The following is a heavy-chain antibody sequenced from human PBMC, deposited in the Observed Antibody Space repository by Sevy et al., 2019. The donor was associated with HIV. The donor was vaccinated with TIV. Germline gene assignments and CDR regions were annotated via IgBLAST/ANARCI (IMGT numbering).Heavy chain of an antibody. CDR3: ARDNENYYDSRGYHYLFDY. CDR1: GFTFSSYA. CDR2: ISYDGSKK. V-gene: IGHV3-30-3*01. Sequence: GGSLRLSCAASGFTFSSYAMHWVRQAPAKGLEWVGYISYDGSKKFYADSVRGRFTISRDSSGNTLFLQMNSLLAEDTAVYYCARDNENYYDSRGYHYLFDYWGQGTLVTVSS. D-gene: IGHD3-22*01. J-gene: IGHJ4*02.